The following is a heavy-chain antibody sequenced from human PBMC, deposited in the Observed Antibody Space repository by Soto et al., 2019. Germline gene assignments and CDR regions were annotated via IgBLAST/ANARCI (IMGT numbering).Heavy chain of an antibody. CDR2: IVVGSGNT. J-gene: IGHJ6*02. V-gene: IGHV1-58*01. D-gene: IGHD3-3*01. CDR1: GFTFTSSA. CDR3: AATMTNRLRFLGWLYYYYGMDV. Sequence: GASVKVSCKASGFTFTSSAVQWVRQARGQRLEWIGWIVVGSGNTNYAQKFQERVTITRDMSTSTAYMELSSLRSEDTAVYYCAATMTNRLRFLGWLYYYYGMDVWGQGTTVTVSS.